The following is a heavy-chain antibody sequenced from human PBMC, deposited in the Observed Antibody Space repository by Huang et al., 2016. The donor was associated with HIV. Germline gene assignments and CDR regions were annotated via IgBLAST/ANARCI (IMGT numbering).Heavy chain of an antibody. D-gene: IGHD3-3*01. CDR3: ARQWTILEWLLGLDV. J-gene: IGHJ6*02. CDR2: GNDSVAP. Sequence: QMQLQQRGAGLLKPSETLSLTCGVSGGSFTGNYLTWIRQAPGKGLEWSGEGNDSVAPNYSPSLNGLVTISRDKSNRELSLNLRSVTAADTAVYYCARQWTILEWLLGLDVWGQGTTVIVSS. CDR1: GGSFTGNY. V-gene: IGHV4-34*02.